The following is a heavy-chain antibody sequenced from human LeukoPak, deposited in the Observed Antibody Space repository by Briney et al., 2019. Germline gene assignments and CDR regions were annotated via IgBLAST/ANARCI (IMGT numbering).Heavy chain of an antibody. V-gene: IGHV4-34*01. CDR1: GGSFSGYY. D-gene: IGHD5-12*01. CDR3: ASQSGGYAY. Sequence: SETLSLTCAVYGGSFSGYYWSWIRQPPGKGLEWIGEINHSGSTNYNPSLKSRVTISLDTSKNQFSLKLSSVTAADTAVYYCASQSGGYAYWGQGTLVTVSS. J-gene: IGHJ4*02. CDR2: INHSGST.